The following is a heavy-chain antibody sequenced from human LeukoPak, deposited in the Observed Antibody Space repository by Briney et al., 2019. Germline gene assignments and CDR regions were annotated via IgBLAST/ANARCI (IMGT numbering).Heavy chain of an antibody. Sequence: SETLSLTCTVSDYRFRGDYFWAWIRQPPGKGLKWIGNIFHSGNTYYSPSLNNRVTISLDMSTNQFSLKLSSVTAADTAVYYCARVYCSTSDCYHRRADTYYAMDVWGTGTTVTVSS. CDR2: IFHSGNT. CDR3: ARVYCSTSDCYHRRADTYYAMDV. V-gene: IGHV4-38-2*02. CDR1: DYRFRGDYF. J-gene: IGHJ6*04. D-gene: IGHD2-2*01.